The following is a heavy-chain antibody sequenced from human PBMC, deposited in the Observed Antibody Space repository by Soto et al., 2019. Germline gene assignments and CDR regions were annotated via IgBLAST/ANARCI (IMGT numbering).Heavy chain of an antibody. CDR3: AKDSTVTTSLYFYYYGFDV. V-gene: IGHV3-23*01. J-gene: IGHJ6*01. CDR1: GFTFNHYA. CDR2: VSGRGGSK. D-gene: IGHD4-17*01. Sequence: VQLLESGGGLVQPGGSLRLACTASGFTFNHYAMTWVRQAPGRGLERVASVSGRGGSKKYADSVKGRFIISRDNSNSTLYLQMDSLGGEDTAVYYCAKDSTVTTSLYFYYYGFDVWGQGTTVTVSS.